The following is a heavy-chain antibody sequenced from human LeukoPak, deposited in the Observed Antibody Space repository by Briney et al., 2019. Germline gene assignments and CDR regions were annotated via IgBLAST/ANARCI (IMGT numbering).Heavy chain of an antibody. Sequence: GGSLRLSCAASGLTVNSNYMRWVRQAPGKGLGWVSVIYSGGSTYYADSVKGRFTISRDNSKNTLYLQMNSLRAEDTAVYYCARAYSSSWYRLDYWGQGTLVTVSS. CDR3: ARAYSSSWYRLDY. D-gene: IGHD6-13*01. J-gene: IGHJ4*02. CDR2: IYSGGST. V-gene: IGHV3-53*01. CDR1: GLTVNSNY.